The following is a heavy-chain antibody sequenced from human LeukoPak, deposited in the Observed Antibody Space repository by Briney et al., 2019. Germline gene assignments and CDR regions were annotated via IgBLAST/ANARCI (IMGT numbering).Heavy chain of an antibody. CDR3: ARALRVVAATDLDY. Sequence: SETLSLTCAVYGGSFSGYYWSWIRQPPGKGLEWIGEINHSGSTNYNPSLKSRVTISVDTSKNQFSLKLSSVTAADTAVYYCARALRVVAATDLDYWGQGTLVTVSS. V-gene: IGHV4-34*01. J-gene: IGHJ4*02. CDR2: INHSGST. CDR1: GGSFSGYY. D-gene: IGHD2-15*01.